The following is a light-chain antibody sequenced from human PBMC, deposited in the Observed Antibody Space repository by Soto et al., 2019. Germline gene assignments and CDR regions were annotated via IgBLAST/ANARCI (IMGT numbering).Light chain of an antibody. CDR1: QSVSSD. Sequence: EVVMTQSPATLSLSPGERATLSCRASQSVSSDLAWYQQKPGQAPRLLIYGASTRATDIPARFSGGGSGTEFTLTISSLQSEDFAIYYCQQYNDWPPITLGPGTKVDIK. CDR2: GAS. V-gene: IGKV3-15*01. CDR3: QQYNDWPPIT. J-gene: IGKJ3*01.